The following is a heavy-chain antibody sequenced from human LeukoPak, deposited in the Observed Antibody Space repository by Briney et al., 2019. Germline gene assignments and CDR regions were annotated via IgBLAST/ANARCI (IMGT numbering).Heavy chain of an antibody. CDR3: PRVYSGSYFDY. CDR1: GFTFSSYG. Sequence: GGSLRLSCEGSGFTFSSYGMNWIRQAPGKGLEWVSFISRRSDDINYADFVKGRFTISRDNAKNSLYLQMNSLRAEDTAVYYCPRVYSGSYFDYWGQGTLVTVSS. V-gene: IGHV3-48*01. D-gene: IGHD1-26*01. J-gene: IGHJ4*02. CDR2: ISRRSDDI.